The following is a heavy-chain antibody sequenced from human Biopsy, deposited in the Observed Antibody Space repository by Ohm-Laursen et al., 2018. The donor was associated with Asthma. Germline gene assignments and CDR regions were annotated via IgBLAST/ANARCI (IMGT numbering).Heavy chain of an antibody. Sequence: ASVKVSCKASGYTFTGYYMHWVRQAPGQGLEWMGRINPNSGGTSYAQKFQGRVTMTRDTSISTAYMELSRLTSDDTAVYYCATVGQLLSSSGYYFAYWGQGTLVTVSS. J-gene: IGHJ4*02. CDR1: GYTFTGYY. CDR3: ATVGQLLSSSGYYFAY. D-gene: IGHD3-22*01. V-gene: IGHV1-2*06. CDR2: INPNSGGT.